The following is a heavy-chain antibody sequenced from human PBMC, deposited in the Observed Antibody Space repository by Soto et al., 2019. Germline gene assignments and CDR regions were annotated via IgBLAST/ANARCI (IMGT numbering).Heavy chain of an antibody. Sequence: SLGLSCAASGFTFDDYAMHWVRQAPGKGLEWVSGISWNSGSIAYVDSVKGRFIISRDNAKNSLYLQMNSLRTEDTAFYYCAKDRGYDILNGYDYWGQGTLVTVSS. CDR2: ISWNSGSI. J-gene: IGHJ4*02. D-gene: IGHD3-9*01. V-gene: IGHV3-9*01. CDR3: AKDRGYDILNGYDY. CDR1: GFTFDDYA.